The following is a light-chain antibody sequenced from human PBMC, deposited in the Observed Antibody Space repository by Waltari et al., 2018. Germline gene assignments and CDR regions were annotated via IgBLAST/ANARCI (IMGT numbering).Light chain of an antibody. J-gene: IGLJ2*01. V-gene: IGLV2-8*01. Sequence: QSALTQPPSASGSPGQSVTISCTGTSSDVGGYDYVSWYQHPPGKVPTILIYEVNKRPSGVPDRFSGSKSGNTASRTVSGLQAEDEAEYDCSSYGVNNYVVFGRGTKLTVL. CDR3: SSYGVNNYVV. CDR2: EVN. CDR1: SSDVGGYDY.